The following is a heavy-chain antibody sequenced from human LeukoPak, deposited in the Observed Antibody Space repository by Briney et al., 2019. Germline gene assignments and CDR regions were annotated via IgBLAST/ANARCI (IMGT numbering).Heavy chain of an antibody. CDR2: IDNSGST. V-gene: IGHV4-59*02. CDR1: GASVSSYY. J-gene: IGHJ6*04. D-gene: IGHD5-12*01. Sequence: SETLSLTCTVSGASVSSYYWSWFRQPPGKGLEWIGYIDNSGSTNYNPSLRSRVTISVDKSKNQSSLKLSSVTAADTAVYYCARMTYDPHGVDVWGKGTTVTVSS. CDR3: ARMTYDPHGVDV.